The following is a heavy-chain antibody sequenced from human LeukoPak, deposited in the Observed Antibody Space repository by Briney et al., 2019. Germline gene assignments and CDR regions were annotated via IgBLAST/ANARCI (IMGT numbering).Heavy chain of an antibody. CDR2: ITWNSGSL. CDR3: AKGLADSVNDY. J-gene: IGHJ4*02. Sequence: GGSLRLSCAASGFKFDDYVMHWVRKAPGKGLEWVSGITWNSGSLGYADSVKGRFTISRDNAKNSLYLQMNSLRPEDTALYYCAKGLADSVNDYWGQGTLVTVSS. V-gene: IGHV3-9*01. D-gene: IGHD3-16*02. CDR1: GFKFDDYV.